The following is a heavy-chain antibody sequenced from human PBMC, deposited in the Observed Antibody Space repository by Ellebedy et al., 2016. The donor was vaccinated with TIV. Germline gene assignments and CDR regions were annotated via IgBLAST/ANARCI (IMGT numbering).Heavy chain of an antibody. CDR2: ISYDGSNK. CDR3: ARSVRPGTWALSH. CDR1: GFTFSSYA. D-gene: IGHD1-7*01. Sequence: GESLKISCAVSGFTFSSYAMHWVRQAPGKGLEWVAVISYDGSNKYYADSVKGRFTISRDNSKNTLYLQMNSLRAEDTAVYYCARSVRPGTWALSHWGQGTLVTVSS. V-gene: IGHV3-30-3*01. J-gene: IGHJ4*02.